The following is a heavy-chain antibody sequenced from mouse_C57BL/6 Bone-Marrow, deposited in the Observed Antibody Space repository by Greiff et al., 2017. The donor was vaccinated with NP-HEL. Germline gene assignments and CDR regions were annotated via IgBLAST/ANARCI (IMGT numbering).Heavy chain of an antibody. CDR1: GFTFSSYA. CDR2: ISSGGDYI. V-gene: IGHV5-9-1*02. CDR3: TRDYDLYYFDD. J-gene: IGHJ2*01. D-gene: IGHD2-3*01. Sequence: DVMLVESGEGLVKPGGSLKLSCAASGFTFSSYAMSWVRQTPEKRLEWVAYISSGGDYIYYADTVKGRFTISRDNARNTLYLQMSSLKSEDTAMYYCTRDYDLYYFDDWGQGTTLTVSS.